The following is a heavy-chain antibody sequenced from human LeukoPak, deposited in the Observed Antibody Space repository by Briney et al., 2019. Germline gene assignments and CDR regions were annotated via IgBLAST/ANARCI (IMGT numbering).Heavy chain of an antibody. CDR3: ARGYEYGWFDP. J-gene: IGHJ5*02. CDR2: INPKSGAI. V-gene: IGHV1-2*02. D-gene: IGHD4/OR15-4a*01. CDR1: GDTFTDYF. Sequence: ASVRVSCKASGDTFTDYFLHWVRQAPGQGLEWMGWINPKSGAINYAQNFQGRVTMTRDTSIGTAYMELSRLGSDDTAIYYCARGYEYGWFDPWGQGTLITVSS.